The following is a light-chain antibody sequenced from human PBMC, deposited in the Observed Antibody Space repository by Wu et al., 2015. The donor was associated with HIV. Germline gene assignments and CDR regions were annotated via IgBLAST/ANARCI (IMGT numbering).Light chain of an antibody. CDR2: KAS. Sequence: DIQMTQSPSTLSASVGDRVTITCRASQSISSWLAWYQQKPGKALKFLIYKASSLESGVPSRFSGSGSGTEFTLTISSLQPNDFATYYCQQYNSYPFTFGPGTKVDIK. CDR1: QSISSW. CDR3: QQYNSYPFT. V-gene: IGKV1-5*03. J-gene: IGKJ3*01.